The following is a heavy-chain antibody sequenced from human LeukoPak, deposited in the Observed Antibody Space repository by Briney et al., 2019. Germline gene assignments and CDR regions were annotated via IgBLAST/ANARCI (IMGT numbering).Heavy chain of an antibody. CDR3: ARAGAVAGTYDAFDI. V-gene: IGHV1-69*04. J-gene: IGHJ3*02. Sequence: SVKVSCKASGGTFSSYAISWVRQAPGQGLEWMGRIIPILGIANYAQKFQGRVTITADKSTSTAYMELSSLRSEDTAVYYCARAGAVAGTYDAFDIWGQGTMVTVSS. CDR2: IIPILGIA. D-gene: IGHD6-19*01. CDR1: GGTFSSYA.